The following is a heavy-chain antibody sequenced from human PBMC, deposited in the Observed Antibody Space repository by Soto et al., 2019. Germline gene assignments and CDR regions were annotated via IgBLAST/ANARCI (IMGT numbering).Heavy chain of an antibody. Sequence: EVQLVESGEGLVQPGGSLRLSCAASGFTFSSYAMHWVRQAPGKGLEYVSAISSIGGSTYYADSVKGRFTISRDNSKNTLYLQMGSLRAEDMAVYYCARDRQMAYDYLGQGTLVTVSS. J-gene: IGHJ4*02. CDR2: ISSIGGST. V-gene: IGHV3-64*02. CDR1: GFTFSSYA. CDR3: ARDRQMAYDY. D-gene: IGHD6-6*01.